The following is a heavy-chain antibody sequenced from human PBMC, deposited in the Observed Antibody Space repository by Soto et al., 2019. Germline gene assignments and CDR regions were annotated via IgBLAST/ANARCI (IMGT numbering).Heavy chain of an antibody. V-gene: IGHV3-48*01. J-gene: IGHJ4*02. CDR1: GFTFSTHS. D-gene: IGHD2-2*01. CDR3: VREAAFQLIY. CDR2: ITSSGVS. Sequence: EVQLVESGGGLVQPGGSLRLSCAASGFTFSTHSMNWVRQAPGKGLEWISYITSSGVSMYADSVKGRFTISRDNAKNSLYLQMISLRVEDTAVYFCVREAAFQLIYWGQGTLVTVSS.